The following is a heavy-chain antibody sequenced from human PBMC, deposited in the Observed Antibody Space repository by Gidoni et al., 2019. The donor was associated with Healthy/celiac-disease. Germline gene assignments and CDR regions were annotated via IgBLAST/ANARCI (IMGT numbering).Heavy chain of an antibody. J-gene: IGHJ4*02. V-gene: IGHV3-21*01. Sequence: EVQLVESGGGLVKPGGSLRLSCAASGFTFSSYSINWVRQAPGKGLEWVSSISSSSSYIYYADSVKGRFTISRDNAKNSLYLQMNSLRAEDTAVYYCARWGVGATPAAFDYWGQGTLVTVSS. D-gene: IGHD1-26*01. CDR2: ISSSSSYI. CDR3: ARWGVGATPAAFDY. CDR1: GFTFSSYS.